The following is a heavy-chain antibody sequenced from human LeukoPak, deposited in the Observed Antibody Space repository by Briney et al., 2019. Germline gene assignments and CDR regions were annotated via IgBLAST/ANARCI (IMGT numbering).Heavy chain of an antibody. J-gene: IGHJ4*02. V-gene: IGHV4-59*12. Sequence: SETLSLTCTVSGGSISSYSWSWIRQPPGKGLEWIGYISYRGTTNYNPSLKSRVTISVDTSKNQLSLKLSFVTAADTAVYYCASGIAVAGQYYFFDYWGQGTLVTVSS. CDR2: ISYRGTT. D-gene: IGHD6-19*01. CDR3: ASGIAVAGQYYFFDY. CDR1: GGSISSYS.